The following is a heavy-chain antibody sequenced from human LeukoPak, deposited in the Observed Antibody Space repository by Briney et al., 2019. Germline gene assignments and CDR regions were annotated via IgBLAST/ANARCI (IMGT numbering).Heavy chain of an antibody. Sequence: SETLSLTCTVSGGSISSYYWSWIRQPPGKGLEWIGNIYYSGSTNYNPSLKSRVTISVDTSKNQFSLKLSSVTAADTAVYYCTRGSIAYYYMDVWRKGTTVTISS. CDR3: TRGSIAYYYMDV. D-gene: IGHD3-22*01. CDR2: IYYSGST. CDR1: GGSISSYY. J-gene: IGHJ6*03. V-gene: IGHV4-59*01.